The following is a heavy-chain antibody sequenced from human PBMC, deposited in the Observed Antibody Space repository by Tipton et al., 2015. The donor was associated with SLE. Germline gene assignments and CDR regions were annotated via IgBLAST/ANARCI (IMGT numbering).Heavy chain of an antibody. V-gene: IGHV4-39*07. CDR3: ARGGSWLEYYYYYYGMDV. CDR1: GGSISSSSYY. CDR2: IYYSGST. J-gene: IGHJ6*02. D-gene: IGHD6-19*01. Sequence: TLSLTCTVSGGSISSSSYYWGWIRQPPGKGLEWIGSIYYSGSTYYNPSLKSRVTILVDTSKNQFSLKLSSVTAADTAVYYCARGGSWLEYYYYYYGMDVWGQGTTVTVSS.